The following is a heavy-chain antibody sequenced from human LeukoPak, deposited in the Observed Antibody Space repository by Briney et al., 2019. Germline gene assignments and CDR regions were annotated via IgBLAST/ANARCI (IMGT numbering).Heavy chain of an antibody. D-gene: IGHD1-1*01. Sequence: GGSLRLSCAASGFTFSSYWMHWVRQAPGKGLVWVSGISSDGTGTTYTDSVKGQSTISRDNTKNTLYLQLNSLRAEDTAVYYCARDVGKKPDYWGQGTLVTVSS. CDR2: ISSDGTGT. J-gene: IGHJ4*02. CDR3: ARDVGKKPDY. V-gene: IGHV3-74*01. CDR1: GFTFSSYW.